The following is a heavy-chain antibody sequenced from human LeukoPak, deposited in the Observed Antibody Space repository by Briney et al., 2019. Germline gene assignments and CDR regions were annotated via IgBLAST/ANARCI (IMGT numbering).Heavy chain of an antibody. V-gene: IGHV4-59*08. Sequence: PSETLSLTCTVSGGYISSYSWSWIRQPPGKGLEWIGYMYSRGSTNDNPSLKSRVTISRDTSKNQLSLRVTSVTAADTAMYYCARHYLYGDPPAFDIWGQGTMVTVSS. J-gene: IGHJ3*02. CDR3: ARHYLYGDPPAFDI. D-gene: IGHD4-17*01. CDR1: GGYISSYS. CDR2: MYSRGST.